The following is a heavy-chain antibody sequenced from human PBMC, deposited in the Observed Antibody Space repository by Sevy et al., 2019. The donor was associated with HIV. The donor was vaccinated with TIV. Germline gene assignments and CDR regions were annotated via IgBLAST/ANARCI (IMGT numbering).Heavy chain of an antibody. V-gene: IGHV3-15*01. CDR3: PTDRWGFFESSTRYLLPYFDS. J-gene: IGHJ4*02. CDR1: GFTFFNTW. Sequence: GGYLRLSCSASGFTFFNTWMSWVRQAPGKGLEWVGRIKSDTDGGTREYAAPVNGRFTISRDDSKDTLYLQMNSLKSEDTAMYCCPTDRWGFFESSTRYLLPYFDSWGQGALVPVSS. CDR2: IKSDTDGGTR. D-gene: IGHD2-2*01.